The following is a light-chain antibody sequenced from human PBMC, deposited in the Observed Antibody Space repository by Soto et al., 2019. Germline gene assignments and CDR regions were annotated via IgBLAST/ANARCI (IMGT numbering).Light chain of an antibody. CDR3: QHYCSAAAT. CDR1: QSVSSH. J-gene: IGKJ4*02. V-gene: IGKV3-20*01. CDR2: GAS. Sequence: EVGMAPSPATVSISVGDGATIKCRASQSVSSHFAWYQQKSGQAPRLLIYGASSRATGIPDRFSGSGQRTAFALAMRCRESGGFAVSFCQHYCSAAATFGGGTKVDIK.